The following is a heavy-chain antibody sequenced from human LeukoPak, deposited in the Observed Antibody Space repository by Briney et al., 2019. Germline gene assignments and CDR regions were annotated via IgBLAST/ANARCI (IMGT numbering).Heavy chain of an antibody. CDR2: IYTSGST. J-gene: IGHJ4*02. V-gene: IGHV4-61*02. CDR1: GGSISSGSYY. D-gene: IGHD1-26*01. CDR3: ARGWSGSYYDLDY. Sequence: PSQTLSLTCTVSGGSISSGSYYWSWIRQPAGKGLEWIGRIYTSGSTNYNPSLKSRVTISVDTSKNQFSLKLSSVTAADTAVYYCARGWSGSYYDLDYWGQGTLVTVSS.